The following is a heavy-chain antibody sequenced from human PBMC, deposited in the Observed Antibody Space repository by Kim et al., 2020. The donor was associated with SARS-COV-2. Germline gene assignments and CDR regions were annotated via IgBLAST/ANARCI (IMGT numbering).Heavy chain of an antibody. CDR1: GGSFSGYY. CDR2: INHTGAT. J-gene: IGHJ4*02. V-gene: IGHV4-34*01. CDR3: TRGFAHGDF. Sequence: SETLSLTCAVYGGSFSGYYWSWIRQPPGKGLEWVGEINHTGATNYNPSLKSRVTISVDTSKDQFSLKVTSVTAADTAVYYCTRGFAHGDFWGQGSLVTVS.